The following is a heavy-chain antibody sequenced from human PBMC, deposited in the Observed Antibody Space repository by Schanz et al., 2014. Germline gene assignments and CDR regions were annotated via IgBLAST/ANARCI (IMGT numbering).Heavy chain of an antibody. CDR1: GFTVNTNY. Sequence: EVQLVESGGGLIQPGGSLRLSCAVSGFTVNTNYMSWVRQAPGKGLEWISSMYINSGSTQYADSVKGRFIISRDNARYSLYLQMNSLRAEDTAVYYCARQRSYFYAMDVWGQGTTVTVSS. CDR2: MYINSGST. CDR3: ARQRSYFYAMDV. J-gene: IGHJ6*02. V-gene: IGHV3-53*01.